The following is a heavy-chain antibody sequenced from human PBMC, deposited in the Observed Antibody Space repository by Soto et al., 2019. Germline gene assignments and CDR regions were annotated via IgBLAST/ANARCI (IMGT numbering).Heavy chain of an antibody. Sequence: GGSLRLSCAASGFTFSSYWMSWVRQAPGKGLEWVANIKQDGSEKYYVDSVKGRFTISRDNAKNSLYLQMNSLRAEDTAVYYCARDPENRSPLFDYWGQGTLVTVSS. CDR1: GFTFSSYW. J-gene: IGHJ4*02. CDR3: ARDPENRSPLFDY. V-gene: IGHV3-7*01. D-gene: IGHD6-6*01. CDR2: IKQDGSEK.